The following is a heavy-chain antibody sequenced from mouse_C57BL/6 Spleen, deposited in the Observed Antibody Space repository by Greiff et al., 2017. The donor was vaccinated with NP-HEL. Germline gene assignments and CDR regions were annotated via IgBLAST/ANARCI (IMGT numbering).Heavy chain of an antibody. CDR3: ARSAITTVDYYAMDY. CDR1: GYTFTDYY. D-gene: IGHD1-1*01. V-gene: IGHV1-76*01. J-gene: IGHJ4*01. Sequence: QVQLQQSGAELVRPGASVKLSCKASGYTFTDYYINWVKQRPGQGLEWIARIYPGSGNTYYNEKFKGKATLTAEKSSSTAYMQLSSLTSEDSAVYFCARSAITTVDYYAMDYWGQGTSVTVSS. CDR2: IYPGSGNT.